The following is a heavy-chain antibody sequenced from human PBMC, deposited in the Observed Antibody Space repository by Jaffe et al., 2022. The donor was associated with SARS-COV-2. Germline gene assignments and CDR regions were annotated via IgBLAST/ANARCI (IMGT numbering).Heavy chain of an antibody. Sequence: QVQLVESGGGVVQPGRSLRLSCAASGFTFSSYAMHWVRQAPGKGLEWVAVISYDGSNKYYADSVKGRFTISRDNSKNTLYLQMNSLRAEDTAVYYCARESYYYDSSGYYLFDYWGQGTLVTVSS. V-gene: IGHV3-30*04. J-gene: IGHJ4*02. CDR2: ISYDGSNK. CDR1: GFTFSSYA. D-gene: IGHD3-22*01. CDR3: ARESYYYDSSGYYLFDY.